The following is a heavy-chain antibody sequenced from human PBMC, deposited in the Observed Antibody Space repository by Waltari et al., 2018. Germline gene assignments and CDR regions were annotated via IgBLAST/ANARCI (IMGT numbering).Heavy chain of an antibody. Sequence: QLQLQESGPGLGKPSETLSLTCIVYGCCLTSNRPYWTWIRQPPGQGPEWIGTMSYNGATYSSPSLKSRVTVSRDTSKNHLSLKLGSVTAADTAVYYCATYIGASIGTAAFDVWGQGTMVTVSS. J-gene: IGHJ3*01. CDR2: MSYNGAT. CDR3: ATYIGASIGTAAFDV. V-gene: IGHV4-39*02. CDR1: GCCLTSNRPY. D-gene: IGHD5-12*01.